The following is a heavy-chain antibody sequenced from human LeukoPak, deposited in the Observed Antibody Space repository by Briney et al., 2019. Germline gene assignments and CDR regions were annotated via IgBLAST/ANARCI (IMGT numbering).Heavy chain of an antibody. D-gene: IGHD3-9*01. Sequence: PGGFLRLSCAASGFTFSDYYMSWVRQAPGKGLEWVGRIKSKTDGGTTDYAAPVKGRFTISRDDSKNTLYLQMNSLKTEDTAVYYCTAQYYDILTDSRFDPWGQGTLVTVSS. CDR2: IKSKTDGGTT. CDR1: GFTFSDYY. V-gene: IGHV3-15*01. CDR3: TAQYYDILTDSRFDP. J-gene: IGHJ5*02.